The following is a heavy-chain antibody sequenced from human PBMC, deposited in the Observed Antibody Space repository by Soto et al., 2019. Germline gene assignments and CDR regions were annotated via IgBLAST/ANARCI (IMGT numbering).Heavy chain of an antibody. CDR2: IYSGGST. CDR3: ARERSLRWSDP. V-gene: IGHV3-53*01. D-gene: IGHD2-15*01. CDR1: GFTVSSNY. Sequence: GGSLRLSCAASGFTVSSNYMSWVRQAPGKGLEWVSVIYSGGSTYYADSVKGRFTISRDNSKNTLYLQMNSLRAEDTAVYYCARERSLRWSDPWGQGTLVTVSS. J-gene: IGHJ5*02.